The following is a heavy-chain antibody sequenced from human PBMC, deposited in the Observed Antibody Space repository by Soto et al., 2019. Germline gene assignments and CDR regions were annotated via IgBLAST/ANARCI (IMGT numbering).Heavy chain of an antibody. CDR1: GFTFSSYW. Sequence: EEQLVECGGGLVQPGGSQRLSCAASGFTFSSYWMHWVRQAPGKGLVWVSRINPGGSITAYADSVKGRFTISRDNAKNTLYLQTNTLRGDDTAVYYCARVPTGKYGVWNYWGQRTLVTVSS. CDR3: ARVPTGKYGVWNY. D-gene: IGHD2-8*01. V-gene: IGHV3-74*01. J-gene: IGHJ4*02. CDR2: INPGGSIT.